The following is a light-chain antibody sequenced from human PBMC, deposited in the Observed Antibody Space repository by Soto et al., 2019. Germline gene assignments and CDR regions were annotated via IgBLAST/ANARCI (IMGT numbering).Light chain of an antibody. CDR2: GAS. J-gene: IGKJ1*01. CDR3: QQYGSSRWT. CDR1: QSVDIN. Sequence: EIVLTQSPATLSVSPGDRVTLSCRASQSVDINLAWYQQRSGQAPRLLIYGASTRATDIPGRFSGSGSGTDFTLTISRLEPEDFAVYYCQQYGSSRWTFGQGTKVDIK. V-gene: IGKV3-20*01.